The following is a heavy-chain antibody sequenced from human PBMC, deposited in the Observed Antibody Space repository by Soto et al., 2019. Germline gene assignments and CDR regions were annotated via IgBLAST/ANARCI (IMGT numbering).Heavy chain of an antibody. CDR3: TTEEVGATPHDAFDI. Sequence: GGSLRLSCAASGFTFSNAWMSWVRQAPGKGLEWVGRIKSKTDGGTTDYAAPVKGRFTISRDDSKNTLYLQMNSLKTEDTAVYYCTTEEVGATPHDAFDIWGQGTMVTVSS. J-gene: IGHJ3*02. D-gene: IGHD1-26*01. CDR1: GFTFSNAW. CDR2: IKSKTDGGTT. V-gene: IGHV3-15*01.